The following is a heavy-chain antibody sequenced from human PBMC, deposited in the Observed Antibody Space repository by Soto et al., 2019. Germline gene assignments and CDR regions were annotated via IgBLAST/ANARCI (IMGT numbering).Heavy chain of an antibody. V-gene: IGHV4-30-4*01. D-gene: IGHD3-22*01. CDR3: ARDSPPRDYYDPHYYYGMDV. Sequence: QVQLQESGPGLVKPSQTLSLTCTVSGGSISSGDYYWSWIRQPPGKGLEWIGYIYYSGSTYYNPSLKSRVTISVDTSKNQFSLKLSSVTAADTAVYYCARDSPPRDYYDPHYYYGMDVWGQGTTVTVSS. J-gene: IGHJ6*02. CDR2: IYYSGST. CDR1: GGSISSGDYY.